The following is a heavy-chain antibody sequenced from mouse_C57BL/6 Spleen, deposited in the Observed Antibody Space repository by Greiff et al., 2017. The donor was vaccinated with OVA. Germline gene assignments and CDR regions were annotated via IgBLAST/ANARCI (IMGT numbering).Heavy chain of an antibody. CDR1: GYAFSSYW. J-gene: IGHJ3*01. V-gene: IGHV1-80*01. CDR2: IYPGDGDT. D-gene: IGHD1-1*01. CDR3: ARCPYGSSSWFAY. Sequence: VQLQQSGAELVKPGASVKISCKASGYAFSSYWMNWVKQRPGKGLEWIGQIYPGDGDTNYNGKFKGKATLTAAKSSSTAYMQLSSLTSEDSAVYFCARCPYGSSSWFAYWGQGTLVTVSA.